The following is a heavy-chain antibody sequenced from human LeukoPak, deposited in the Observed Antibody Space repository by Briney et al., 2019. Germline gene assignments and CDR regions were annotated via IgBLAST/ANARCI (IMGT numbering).Heavy chain of an antibody. V-gene: IGHV3-74*01. CDR3: AKDSSSSNYYYGLDV. J-gene: IGHJ6*02. CDR1: GFTFSSYW. D-gene: IGHD6-13*01. Sequence: GGSLRLSCAASGFTFSSYWMHWVRQAPGKGLVWVSRIRGDGSITVYADSVKGRFTISRDNAKNTLYLQMNSLRGDDTGMYFCAKDSSSSNYYYGLDVWGQGTTVTVSS. CDR2: IRGDGSIT.